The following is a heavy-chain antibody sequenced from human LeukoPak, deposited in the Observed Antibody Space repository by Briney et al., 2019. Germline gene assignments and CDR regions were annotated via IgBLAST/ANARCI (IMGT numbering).Heavy chain of an antibody. CDR2: IYYSGST. CDR3: ARHRGYYGSGSKLDY. J-gene: IGHJ4*02. D-gene: IGHD3-10*01. CDR1: GGTISSSNHY. Sequence: PSETLPLTCTVSGGTISSSNHYWGWIRQPPGKGPEWIGSIYYSGSTYYNPSLKRRVSISVDTAKNQFSLKLSSVTATDTAVYYCARHRGYYGSGSKLDYWGQGTLITVSS. V-gene: IGHV4-39*01.